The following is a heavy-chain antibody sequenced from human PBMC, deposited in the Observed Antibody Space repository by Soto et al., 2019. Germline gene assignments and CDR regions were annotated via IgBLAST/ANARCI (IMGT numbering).Heavy chain of an antibody. D-gene: IGHD3-22*01. CDR2: MNPNSGNS. CDR1: GYTFTNSD. J-gene: IGHJ4*02. CDR3: AKAGGSFYDSRGFYPYYFDY. V-gene: IGHV1-8*01. Sequence: ASVKVSCKASGYTFTNSDINWVRQATGQGLEWVGWMNPNSGNSGCAQKFQGGVTMTRNTSISTAYMELSSLRSEDTAVYYCAKAGGSFYDSRGFYPYYFDYWGLGTLVTVSS.